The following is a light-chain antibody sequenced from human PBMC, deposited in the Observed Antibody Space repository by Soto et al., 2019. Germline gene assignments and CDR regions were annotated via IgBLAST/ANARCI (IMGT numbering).Light chain of an antibody. CDR3: SSYTSNSTLV. CDR1: SSDVGAYNY. V-gene: IGLV2-14*01. CDR2: EVS. Sequence: QSVLTQPASVSGSPGQSITISCTGTSSDVGAYNYVSWYQQHPDKAPKLMIFEVSDRPSGVSNRFSGSNSGNTASLTISGLQAEDAADYFCSSYTSNSTLVFGGGTKVTVL. J-gene: IGLJ3*02.